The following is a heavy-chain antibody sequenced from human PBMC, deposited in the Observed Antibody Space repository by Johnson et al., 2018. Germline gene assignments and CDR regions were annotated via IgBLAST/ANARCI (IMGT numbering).Heavy chain of an antibody. J-gene: IGHJ6*02. V-gene: IGHV1-69*01. CDR1: GGTFSNYA. Sequence: VQLLESGAEVKKPGSSVKVSCKASGGTFSNYAISWVRQAPGQGLEWMGGIIPILGSANYAQKFQGRVTITADESTTTVYRELRSLRSEDTAVYFCARPYSCGPDYSSYNMDVWGQGTTVTVSS. CDR2: IIPILGSA. CDR3: ARPYSCGPDYSSYNMDV. D-gene: IGHD5-18*01.